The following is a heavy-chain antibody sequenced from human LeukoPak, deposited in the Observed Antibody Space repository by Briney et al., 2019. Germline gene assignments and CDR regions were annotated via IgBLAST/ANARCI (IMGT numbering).Heavy chain of an antibody. Sequence: PGGSVRLSCAASGFTYRSYAMRWVRQAAGKGLEWVSAISGSGGSTYYADSVKGRFTISRDNSKNTLYLQMNSLRAEDTAVYYCAKDEGIVDYWGQGTLVTVSS. V-gene: IGHV3-23*01. CDR2: ISGSGGST. CDR1: GFTYRSYA. CDR3: AKDEGIVDY. J-gene: IGHJ4*02. D-gene: IGHD1-26*01.